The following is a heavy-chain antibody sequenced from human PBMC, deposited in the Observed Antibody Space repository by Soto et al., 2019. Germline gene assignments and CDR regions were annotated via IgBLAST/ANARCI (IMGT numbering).Heavy chain of an antibody. V-gene: IGHV4-34*01. CDR1: GGSFSGYY. D-gene: IGHD2-15*01. J-gene: IGHJ6*01. Sequence: SETLSLTCAVYGGSFSGYYWSWIRQPPGKGLEWIGEINHSGSTNYNPSLKSRVTISVDTSKNQFSLKLSAVTAADTAVYYRARGRRGGNPYYYYGMRGWGQGNTVTVNS. CDR2: INHSGST. CDR3: ARGRRGGNPYYYYGMRG.